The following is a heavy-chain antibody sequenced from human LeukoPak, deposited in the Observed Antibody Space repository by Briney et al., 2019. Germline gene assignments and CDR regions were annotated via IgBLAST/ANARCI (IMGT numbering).Heavy chain of an antibody. V-gene: IGHV3-48*02. Sequence: GGSLRLSCAASGFTFRSHSMSWVRQGPGKGLECVSYISSTSGTIYYADSVKGRFTISRDNAKNSLYLQMNSLREEDTAVYYCARDYYGMGVWGQGTTVTVSS. CDR2: ISSTSGTI. J-gene: IGHJ6*02. CDR3: ARDYYGMGV. CDR1: GFTFRSHS.